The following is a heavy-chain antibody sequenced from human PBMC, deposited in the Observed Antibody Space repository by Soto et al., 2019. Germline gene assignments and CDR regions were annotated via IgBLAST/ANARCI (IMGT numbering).Heavy chain of an antibody. CDR3: ARDGAWSVSY. V-gene: IGHV1-8*01. Sequence: GASVKVSCKASGYTFTSYDINWVRQATGQGLEWMGWMNPNSGNTGYAQKFQGRVTMTRNTSTSTAYMELRSLRSDDTAVYYCARDGAWSVSYWGQGTLVTVSS. J-gene: IGHJ4*02. CDR1: GYTFTSYD. D-gene: IGHD4-17*01. CDR2: MNPNSGNT.